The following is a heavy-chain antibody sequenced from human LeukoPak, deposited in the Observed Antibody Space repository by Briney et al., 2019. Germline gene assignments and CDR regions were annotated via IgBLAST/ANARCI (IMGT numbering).Heavy chain of an antibody. D-gene: IGHD3-22*01. CDR2: IYYSGST. J-gene: IGHJ3*02. CDR3: ARDSDYYDSSGYRHHAFDI. CDR1: GGSISSGGYY. V-gene: IGHV4-61*08. Sequence: SETLSLTCTVSGGSISSGGYYWSWIRQPPGKGLEWIGYIYYSGSTNYNPSLKSRITISVDTSKNQLSLKLSSATAADTAVYYCARDSDYYDSSGYRHHAFDIWGQGTMVTVSS.